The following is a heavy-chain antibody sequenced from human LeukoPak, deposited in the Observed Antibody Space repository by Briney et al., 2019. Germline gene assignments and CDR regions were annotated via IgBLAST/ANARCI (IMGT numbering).Heavy chain of an antibody. CDR1: GFTFSSYC. CDR3: AKDRSVLAAPGTWGDY. CDR2: IWYDGSNK. V-gene: IGHV3-33*06. D-gene: IGHD6-13*01. Sequence: PGGSLRLSCAASGFTFSSYCMHWVRQAPGKGLEWVAVIWYDGSNKYYADSVEGRFTISRDNSKNTLYLQMNSLRAEDTAVYYCAKDRSVLAAPGTWGDYWGKGTLVTVSS. J-gene: IGHJ4*02.